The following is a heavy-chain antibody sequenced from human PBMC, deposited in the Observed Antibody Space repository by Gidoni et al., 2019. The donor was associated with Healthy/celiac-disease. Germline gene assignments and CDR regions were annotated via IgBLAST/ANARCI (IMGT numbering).Heavy chain of an antibody. Sequence: QMQLVQSGPEVKKPGTSVKVSCKASGFTFTCSSVQWVRQARGQRLEWIGWIVVGSGNTNYAQKFQERVTITRDMSTSTAYMELSSLRSEDTAVYYCAADGGYYDSSGYYYSNHDYWGQGTLVTVSS. D-gene: IGHD3-22*01. CDR3: AADGGYYDSSGYYYSNHDY. CDR1: GFTFTCSS. CDR2: IVVGSGNT. J-gene: IGHJ4*02. V-gene: IGHV1-58*01.